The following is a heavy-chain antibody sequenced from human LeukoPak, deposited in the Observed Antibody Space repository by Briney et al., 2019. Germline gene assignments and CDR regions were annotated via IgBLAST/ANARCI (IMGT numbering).Heavy chain of an antibody. CDR3: ARWARGVVVSNFDL. J-gene: IGHJ2*01. CDR1: GGTFSSYA. D-gene: IGHD2-21*01. V-gene: IGHV1-69*13. CDR2: IIPVFGTT. Sequence: SVKVSCKASGGTFSSYAISWVRQAPGQGLEWMGGIIPVFGTTSYAQKFQGRVTITADESTSTAYMELSSLRSEDTAVYYCARWARGVVVSNFDLWGRGTLVTVSS.